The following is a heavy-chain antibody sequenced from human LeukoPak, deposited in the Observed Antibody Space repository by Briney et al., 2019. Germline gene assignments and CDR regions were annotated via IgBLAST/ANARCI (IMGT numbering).Heavy chain of an antibody. CDR1: GGTFSSYA. CDR2: IIPIFGTA. Sequence: SVKVSCKASGGTFSSYAISWVRQAPGQGLEWMGVIIPIFGTANYAQKFQGRVTITADESTSTAYMELSSLRSEDTAVYYCARVGAVAGADYYYYGMDVWGQGTTVTVSS. D-gene: IGHD6-19*01. V-gene: IGHV1-69*13. J-gene: IGHJ6*02. CDR3: ARVGAVAGADYYYYGMDV.